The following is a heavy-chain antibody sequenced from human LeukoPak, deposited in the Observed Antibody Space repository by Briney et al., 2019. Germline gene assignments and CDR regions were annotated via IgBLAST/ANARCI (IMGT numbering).Heavy chain of an antibody. D-gene: IGHD6-13*01. Sequence: LEWISVIYIDGTTYYADSVKGRFTISRDQANNTLYLQMNTLRDEDTAVYYCARGPRYSFYWGQGTLVSVSS. V-gene: IGHV3-53*01. J-gene: IGHJ4*02. CDR3: ARGPRYSFY. CDR2: IYIDGTT.